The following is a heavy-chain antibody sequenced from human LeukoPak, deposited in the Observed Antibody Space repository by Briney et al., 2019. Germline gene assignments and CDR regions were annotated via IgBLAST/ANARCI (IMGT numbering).Heavy chain of an antibody. CDR3: ERAFGFDY. Sequence: GGSLRLSCGASGFTFRSYGIHWVRQAPGKGLELEAFIRYEGSNKYYADSVKGRFTISRDNSKNTLYLQMNSMRAEDTAVYYCERAFGFDYWGQGTLVTVSS. V-gene: IGHV3-30*02. CDR2: IRYEGSNK. J-gene: IGHJ4*02. CDR1: GFTFRSYG. D-gene: IGHD3-3*01.